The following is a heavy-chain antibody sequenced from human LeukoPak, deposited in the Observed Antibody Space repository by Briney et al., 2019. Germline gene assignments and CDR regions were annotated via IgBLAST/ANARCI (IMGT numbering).Heavy chain of an antibody. J-gene: IGHJ3*02. Sequence: PGGSLRLSCAASGFTFSSYNMNWVRQAPGKGLEWVSYISSSSSTIYYADSVKGRFTISRHNSENTLYLQMNSLRAEDTAVYYCARQLSIVGATSAAFDIWGQGTMVTVSS. D-gene: IGHD1-26*01. CDR1: GFTFSSYN. V-gene: IGHV3-48*01. CDR2: ISSSSSTI. CDR3: ARQLSIVGATSAAFDI.